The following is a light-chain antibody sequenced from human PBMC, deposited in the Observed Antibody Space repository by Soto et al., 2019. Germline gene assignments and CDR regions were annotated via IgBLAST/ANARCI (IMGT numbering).Light chain of an antibody. CDR3: QTWGTGIHVV. CDR1: SGHSSYA. J-gene: IGLJ2*01. CDR2: LDSDGSH. Sequence: QLVLTQSPSASASLGASVKLTCTLSSGHSSYAIAWHQQQPEKGPRYLMKLDSDGSHTKGDAIPDRFSGSSSGAERYLTISSIQSEDEADYYCQTWGTGIHVVLGGGTKLTVL. V-gene: IGLV4-69*01.